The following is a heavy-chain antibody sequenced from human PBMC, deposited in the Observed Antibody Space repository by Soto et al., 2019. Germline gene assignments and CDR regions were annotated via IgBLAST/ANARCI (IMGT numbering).Heavy chain of an antibody. CDR1: GGTFSSYA. CDR3: AREVPDSSGYYAFDY. CDR2: IIPIFGTA. D-gene: IGHD3-22*01. V-gene: IGHV1-69*13. J-gene: IGHJ4*02. Sequence: SVKVSCKASGGTFSSYAISWVRQAPGQGLEWMGGIIPIFGTANYAQKFQDGGTITADESTSTAYMELSSVRSEDTAVYYCAREVPDSSGYYAFDYWGQGTLVTVSS.